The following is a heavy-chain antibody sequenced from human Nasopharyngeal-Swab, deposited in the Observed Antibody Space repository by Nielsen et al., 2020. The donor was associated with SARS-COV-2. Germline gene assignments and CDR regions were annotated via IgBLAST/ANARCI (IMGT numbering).Heavy chain of an antibody. Sequence: GESLKISCAASGFSFSDSWIHWVRQAPGKGLQWVSRINSDGSRSGYADSVKGRFTISSDNAKDTVYLQVNSLRAEDTAVYYCARDFDQTGDWGQGTLVTVSS. CDR3: ARDFDQTGD. J-gene: IGHJ4*02. V-gene: IGHV3-74*01. CDR2: INSDGSRS. D-gene: IGHD7-27*01. CDR1: GFSFSDSW.